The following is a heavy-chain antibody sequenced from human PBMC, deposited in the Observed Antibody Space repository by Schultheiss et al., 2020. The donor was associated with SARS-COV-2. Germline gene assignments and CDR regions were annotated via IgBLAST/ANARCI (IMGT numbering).Heavy chain of an antibody. Sequence: GGSLRLSCAASGFTFSSYGMHWVRQAPGKGLEWVAVISYDGSNKYYADSVKGRFTISRDNSKNTLYLQMNSLRAEDTAVYFCAKDSAGDNWGQGTKVTVSS. D-gene: IGHD3-10*01. CDR3: AKDSAGDN. V-gene: IGHV3-30*18. CDR1: GFTFSSYG. J-gene: IGHJ3*02. CDR2: ISYDGSNK.